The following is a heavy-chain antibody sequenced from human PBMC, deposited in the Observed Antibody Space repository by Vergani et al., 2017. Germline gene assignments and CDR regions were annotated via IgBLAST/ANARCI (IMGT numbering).Heavy chain of an antibody. Sequence: QVQLVESGGGVVQPGTSLRLSCVVSGFALNRHVMYWVRQAPGKGLEWVVGILFDGTNEYYPDLVKCRFTISRDIAKNTLYLQMNRLGAEDTAVYYCARDVSSGWYLVDYWGQGTLVTVSS. D-gene: IGHD6-19*01. J-gene: IGHJ4*02. CDR3: ARDVSSGWYLVDY. V-gene: IGHV3-30*03. CDR1: GFALNRHV. CDR2: ILFDGTNE.